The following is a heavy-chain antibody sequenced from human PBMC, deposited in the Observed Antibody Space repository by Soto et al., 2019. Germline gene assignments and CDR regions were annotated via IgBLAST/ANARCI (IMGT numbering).Heavy chain of an antibody. Sequence: SGPTLVNPTQTLTLTCAFSGFSLSTSGMCVSWIRQPPGNALEWLALIDWDDDKYYSTSLKTRLTISKDTSKNQVVLTMTNMDPVDTATYYCARGKGVVVPAAKLYYYYGMDVWGQGTTVTVSS. CDR2: IDWDDDK. J-gene: IGHJ6*02. V-gene: IGHV2-70*01. CDR1: GFSLSTSGMC. D-gene: IGHD2-2*01. CDR3: ARGKGVVVPAAKLYYYYGMDV.